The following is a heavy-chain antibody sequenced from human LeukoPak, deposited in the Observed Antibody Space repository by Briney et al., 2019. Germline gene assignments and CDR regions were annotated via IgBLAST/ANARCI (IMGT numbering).Heavy chain of an antibody. Sequence: GESLKISCKGSGYRFTSYWIGWVRQMPGKGLEWMGIIYPSDSDTRYSPSFQGQVSISADKSISTAYLQWSSLKASDTAMHYCARRKRIAIFGVVARGGNWFDPWGQGTLVTVSS. CDR3: ARRKRIAIFGVVARGGNWFDP. CDR1: GYRFTSYW. J-gene: IGHJ5*02. V-gene: IGHV5-51*01. CDR2: IYPSDSDT. D-gene: IGHD3-3*01.